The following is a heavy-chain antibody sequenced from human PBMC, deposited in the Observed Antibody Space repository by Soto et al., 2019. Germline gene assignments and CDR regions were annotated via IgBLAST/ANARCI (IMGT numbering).Heavy chain of an antibody. CDR1: GGSFSGYY. V-gene: IGHV4-34*01. D-gene: IGHD5-12*01. CDR2: INHSGST. Sequence: SETLSLTCAVYGGSFSGYYWSWIRQPPGKGLEWIGEINHSGSTNYNPPLKSRVTISVDTSKNQFSLKLSSVTAADTAVYYCARGGYSGYRDYRGQGTLVTVSS. CDR3: ARGGYSGYRDY. J-gene: IGHJ4*02.